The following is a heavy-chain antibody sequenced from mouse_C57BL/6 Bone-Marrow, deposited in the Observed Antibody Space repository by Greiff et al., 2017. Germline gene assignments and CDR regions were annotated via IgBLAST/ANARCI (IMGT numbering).Heavy chain of an antibody. D-gene: IGHD1-1*01. CDR1: GYTFTDYY. Sequence: EVQLQQSGPVLVKPGASVKMSCKASGYTFTDYYMNWVKQSHGKSLEWIGVINPYNGGTSYNQKFKGKATLTVDKSSSTAYMELNSLTSEDSAVNYCERCYGSSFDYWGQGTTVTVSA. V-gene: IGHV1-19*01. CDR3: ERCYGSSFDY. CDR2: INPYNGGT. J-gene: IGHJ2*01.